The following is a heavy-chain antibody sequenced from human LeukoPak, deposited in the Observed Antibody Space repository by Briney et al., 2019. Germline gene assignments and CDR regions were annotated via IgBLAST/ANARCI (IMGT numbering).Heavy chain of an antibody. J-gene: IGHJ4*02. CDR1: GFIFSSYW. CDR2: IKQDGSEK. D-gene: IGHD7-27*01. V-gene: IGHV3-7*03. CDR3: AREGAGDNFDY. Sequence: GGSLRLSCAASGFIFSSYWMSWVRQAPGKGLEWVAIIKQDGSEKYYVDSVKGRFTISRDNAKNSLYLQMNSLRAEDTAVYYCAREGAGDNFDYWGQGTLVTVSS.